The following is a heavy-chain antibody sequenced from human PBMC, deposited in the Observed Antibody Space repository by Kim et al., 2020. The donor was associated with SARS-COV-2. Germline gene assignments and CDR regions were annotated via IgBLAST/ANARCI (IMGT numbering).Heavy chain of an antibody. CDR3: AKDSWASGNYYFDH. CDR2: IYSGGTST. V-gene: IGHV3-23*03. D-gene: IGHD3-10*01. Sequence: GGSLRLSCAASGFTFSNYAMSWVRQAPGKGLEWVSVIYSGGTSTSYADSVKGRFTISRDNSRNFLYLQMNSLRAEDTAVYYCAKDSWASGNYYFDHWGQGTLVTVSS. J-gene: IGHJ4*02. CDR1: GFTFSNYA.